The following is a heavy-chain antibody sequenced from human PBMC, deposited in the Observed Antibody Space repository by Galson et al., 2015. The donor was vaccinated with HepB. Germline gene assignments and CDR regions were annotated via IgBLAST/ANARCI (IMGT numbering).Heavy chain of an antibody. V-gene: IGHV3-23*01. CDR3: AKGNRKLVATGGYYFDY. Sequence: SLRLSCAVSGFTFSNYAMSWVRQAPGKGLEWVSGISGSGGSKHYADSVKGRFTISRDNSKNTLYLQMNSLRAEDTAVYYCAKGNRKLVATGGYYFDYWGQGTLVTVSS. CDR1: GFTFSNYA. D-gene: IGHD2-8*02. CDR2: ISGSGGSK. J-gene: IGHJ4*02.